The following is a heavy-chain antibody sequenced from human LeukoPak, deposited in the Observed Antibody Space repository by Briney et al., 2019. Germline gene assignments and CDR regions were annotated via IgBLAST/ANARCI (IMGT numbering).Heavy chain of an antibody. D-gene: IGHD3-22*01. CDR1: GYTFTGYY. CDR3: ARVYYYYDSSGQRGGDAFDI. Sequence: GASVKVSCKASGYTFTGYYMHWVRQAPGQGLEWMGWINPNSGGTNYAQKFQGRVTMTRDTSISTAYMELSRLRSDDTAVYYCARVYYYYDSSGQRGGDAFDIWGQGTMVTVSS. J-gene: IGHJ3*02. CDR2: INPNSGGT. V-gene: IGHV1-2*02.